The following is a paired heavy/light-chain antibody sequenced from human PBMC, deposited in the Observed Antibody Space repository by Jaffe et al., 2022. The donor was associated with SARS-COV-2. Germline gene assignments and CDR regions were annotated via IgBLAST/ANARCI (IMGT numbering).Heavy chain of an antibody. CDR1: GDSISAFY. Sequence: QVQLQESGPGLVRPSETLSLTCTVSGDSISAFYWSWVRQPPGEGLQWIGRVYYSGGTNYNPSLKSRVTISVDTSKNQLSLKLSSVTAADTAVYYCARDASLLYCAGGTCFGYWGQGTLVTVSS. D-gene: IGHD2-8*02. V-gene: IGHV4-59*01. J-gene: IGHJ4*02. CDR2: VYYSGGT. CDR3: ARDASLLYCAGGTCFGY.
Light chain of an antibody. CDR3: CSFAGSYIFVV. CDR1: ANDIGAYNF. Sequence: QSALTQPRSVSGSPGQSVTISCTGSANDIGAYNFVSWYQQHPGKAPKLVISDVTNRPSGVPDRFSGSKSGNTASLTISGLQADDEADYYCCSFAGSYIFVVFGGGTKLTVL. CDR2: DVT. V-gene: IGLV2-11*01. J-gene: IGLJ2*01.